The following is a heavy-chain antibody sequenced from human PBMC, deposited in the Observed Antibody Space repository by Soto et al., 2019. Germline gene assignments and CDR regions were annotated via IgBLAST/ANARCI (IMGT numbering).Heavy chain of an antibody. J-gene: IGHJ3*02. CDR2: LYDLDGT. CDR3: ATWHIQQRAYDX. V-gene: IGHV3-53*01. D-gene: IGHD6-13*01. Sequence: GGSLRLSCAAFGFTVSGQKYVAWVRQAPGNGLKWVSALYDLDGTYYAYSVKVRFTTSSDSSRTTVYLQMNSLRPDDTAVYSCATWHIQQRAYDXWGQVTLVTVS. CDR1: GFTVSGQKY.